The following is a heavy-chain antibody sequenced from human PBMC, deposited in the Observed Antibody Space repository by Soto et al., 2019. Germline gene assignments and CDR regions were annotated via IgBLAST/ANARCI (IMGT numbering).Heavy chain of an antibody. V-gene: IGHV3-21*01. J-gene: IGHJ4*02. CDR3: AREDSIIIASVLDC. CDR1: GVALKNGS. D-gene: IGHD3-22*01. Sequence: GTLSLSCTVSGVALKNGSVRWIGLGPGKGLEWVSSISKSDYKYYSDSVKGRFAISRDNAKRSVSLQMNTLRVEDAAVYYSAREDSIIIASVLDCWGQGTLVTVSS. CDR2: ISKSDYK.